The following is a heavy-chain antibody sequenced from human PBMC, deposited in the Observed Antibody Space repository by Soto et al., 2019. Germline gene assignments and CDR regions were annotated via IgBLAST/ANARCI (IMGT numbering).Heavy chain of an antibody. V-gene: IGHV3-30-3*01. CDR3: ARVGELLVREYYFDY. J-gene: IGHJ4*02. Sequence: QVQLVESGGGVVQPGRSLRLSCAASGFTFSSYAMHWVRQAPGKGLEWVAVISYDGSNKYYADSVKGRFTISRDNSKNTLYLQMNSLRAEDTAVYYCARVGELLVREYYFDYWGQGTLVTVSS. D-gene: IGHD3-16*01. CDR1: GFTFSSYA. CDR2: ISYDGSNK.